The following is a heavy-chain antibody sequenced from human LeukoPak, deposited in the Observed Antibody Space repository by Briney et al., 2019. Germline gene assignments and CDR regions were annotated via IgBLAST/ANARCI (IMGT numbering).Heavy chain of an antibody. CDR2: INPSGGST. V-gene: IGHV1-46*01. J-gene: IGHJ5*02. CDR3: ASSGLDLNWFDP. CDR1: GYTFTSYY. Sequence: ASVKVSCKASGYTFTSYYMHWVRQAPGQGLEWMGIINPSGGSTSYAQKFQGRVTMTRDTSTSTVYMELSSLRSEDTAVYYCASSGLDLNWFDPWGQGTLVTVSS. D-gene: IGHD1-14*01.